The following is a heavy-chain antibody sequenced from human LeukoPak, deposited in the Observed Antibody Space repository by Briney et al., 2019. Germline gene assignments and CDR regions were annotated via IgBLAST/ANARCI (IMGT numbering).Heavy chain of an antibody. D-gene: IGHD3-9*01. CDR2: IRYDGSNK. J-gene: IGHJ4*02. V-gene: IGHV3-30*02. Sequence: GGSLRLSCAASGFTFSSYGMHWVRQAPGKGLEWVAFIRYDGSNKYYADSVKGRFTISRDNSKNTLYLQMNSLRAEDTAVYYCAKDLYYDILTGPFEYWGQGTLVTVSS. CDR1: GFTFSSYG. CDR3: AKDLYYDILTGPFEY.